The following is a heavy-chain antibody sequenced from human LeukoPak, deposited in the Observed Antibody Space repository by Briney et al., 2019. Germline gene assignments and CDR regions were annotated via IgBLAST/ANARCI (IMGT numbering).Heavy chain of an antibody. V-gene: IGHV3-21*01. CDR3: ARAENSGSGGLDP. CDR2: ITSSSHYI. J-gene: IGHJ5*02. Sequence: GGSLRPSCAASGFTFNIYSMNWVRQAPGKGLEWVSRITSSSHYIYYADSVKGRFTISRDNAKNSLYLDMSSLRADDTAVYYCARAENSGSGGLDPWGQGTLVTVSS. CDR1: GFTFNIYS. D-gene: IGHD2-15*01.